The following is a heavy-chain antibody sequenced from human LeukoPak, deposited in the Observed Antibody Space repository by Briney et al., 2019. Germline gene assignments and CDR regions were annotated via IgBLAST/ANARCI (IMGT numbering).Heavy chain of an antibody. J-gene: IGHJ4*02. D-gene: IGHD3/OR15-3a*01. CDR2: IYYSGST. V-gene: IGHV4-61*01. Sequence: SETLSLTCTVSGGSVSSGSYYWSWIRQPPGKGLEWIGYIYYSGSTNYNPSLKSRVTISVDTSKNQFSLKLSPVTAADTAVYYCARLDLRNGYYFDYWGQGTLVTVSS. CDR1: GGSVSSGSYY. CDR3: ARLDLRNGYYFDY.